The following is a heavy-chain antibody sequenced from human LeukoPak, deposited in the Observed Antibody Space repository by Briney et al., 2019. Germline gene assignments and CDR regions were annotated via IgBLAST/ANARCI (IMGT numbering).Heavy chain of an antibody. CDR1: GFTFDDYA. J-gene: IGHJ6*02. V-gene: IGHV3-9*01. Sequence: GGSLRLSCAASGFTFDDYAMHWVRQAPGKGLEWVSGISWNSGSIGYADSVKGRFTISRDNSKNTLYLQMNILRAEDTAVYYCARARGYYYGMDVWGQGTTVTVSS. CDR2: ISWNSGSI. CDR3: ARARGYYYGMDV.